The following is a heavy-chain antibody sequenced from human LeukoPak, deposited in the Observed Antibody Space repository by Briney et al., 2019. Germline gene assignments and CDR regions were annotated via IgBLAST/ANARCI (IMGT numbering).Heavy chain of an antibody. CDR2: IYTSGST. J-gene: IGHJ5*02. D-gene: IGHD2-2*01. CDR3: ARSGEGEYCSSTSCYPGLNWFDP. V-gene: IGHV4-4*07. CDR1: GGSISSYY. Sequence: LETLSLTCTVSGGSISSYYWSWIRQPAGKGLEWIGRIYTSGSTNYNPSLKSRVTMSVDTSKNQFSLKLSSVTAADTAVYYCARSGEGEYCSSTSCYPGLNWFDPWGQGTLVTVSS.